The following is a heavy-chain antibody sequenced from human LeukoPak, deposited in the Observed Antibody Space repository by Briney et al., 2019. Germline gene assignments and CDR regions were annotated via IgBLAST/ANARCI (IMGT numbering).Heavy chain of an antibody. CDR3: ARGYYDSSGYAPYYYYYYYMDV. CDR1: GYTFTSYG. J-gene: IGHJ6*03. V-gene: IGHV1-18*01. D-gene: IGHD3-22*01. Sequence: GASVKVSCKASGYTFTSYGISWVRQAPGQGLEWMGWISAYNGNTNYAQKLQGRVTMTTDTSTSTAYMELRSLRSDDTAVYHCARGYYDSSGYAPYYYYYYYMDVWGKGTTVTVSS. CDR2: ISAYNGNT.